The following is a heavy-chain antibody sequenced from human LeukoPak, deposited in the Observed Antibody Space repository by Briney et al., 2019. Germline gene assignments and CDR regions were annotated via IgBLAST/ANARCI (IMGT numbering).Heavy chain of an antibody. J-gene: IGHJ5*02. D-gene: IGHD6-19*01. CDR2: ISAYNGNT. Sequence: GASAKVSCGASGYTLTVYGTSCVRETPGQRLEWMGWISAYNGNTNYAQKLQGRVTMTTDTSTSTAYMELRSLRSDDTAGYYCARVRAVAGTFDPWGQGTLVTVSS. CDR3: ARVRAVAGTFDP. V-gene: IGHV1-18*01. CDR1: GYTLTVYG.